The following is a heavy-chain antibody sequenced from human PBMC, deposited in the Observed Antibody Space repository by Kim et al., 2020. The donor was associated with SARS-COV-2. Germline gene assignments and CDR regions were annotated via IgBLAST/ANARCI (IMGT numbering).Heavy chain of an antibody. CDR1: LFTFNNYF. CDR2: IIIYFIIT. CDR3: ARGFFRDGFDV. J-gene: IGHJ6*02. Sequence: GGSLRLSFSFSLFTFNNYFINFFLHSPFNFLFFFSLIIIYFIITNYSYSFNFLFTMSIDNAENTLYLQMNSLRAEDTAVYYCARGFFRDGFDVWGQGTTVTVS. D-gene: IGHD3-10*01. V-gene: IGHV3-74*01.